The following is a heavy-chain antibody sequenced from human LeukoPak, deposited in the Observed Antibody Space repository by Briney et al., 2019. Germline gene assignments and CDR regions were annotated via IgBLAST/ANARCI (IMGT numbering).Heavy chain of an antibody. V-gene: IGHV3-23*01. CDR1: GITLSNYG. CDR3: AKVIGLYYFDY. CDR2: ISGSGGST. Sequence: GGSLRLSCGVSGITLSNYGMSWVRQAPGKGLEWVSAISGSGGSTYYADSVKGRFTISRDNSKNTLYLQMNSLRAEDTAVYYCAKVIGLYYFDYWGQGTLVTVSS. J-gene: IGHJ4*02. D-gene: IGHD3-10*01.